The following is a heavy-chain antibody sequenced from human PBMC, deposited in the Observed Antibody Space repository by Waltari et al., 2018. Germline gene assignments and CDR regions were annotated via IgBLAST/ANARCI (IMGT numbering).Heavy chain of an antibody. J-gene: IGHJ4*02. Sequence: EVQLVESGGGLVQPGGSLTLSCAVCGFTFSSYWMHWVRQVPGKGLGWVSRINSDGSSTSYADSVKGRFTISRDNAKNTLYLQMNSLRAEDTAVYYCARPWGYWGQGTLVTVSS. D-gene: IGHD3-16*01. CDR1: GFTFSSYW. CDR2: INSDGSST. V-gene: IGHV3-74*01. CDR3: ARPWGY.